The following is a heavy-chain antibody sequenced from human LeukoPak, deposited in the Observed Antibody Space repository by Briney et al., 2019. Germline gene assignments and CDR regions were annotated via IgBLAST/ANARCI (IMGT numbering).Heavy chain of an antibody. CDR1: GFTFSSYA. D-gene: IGHD3-22*01. J-gene: IGHJ4*02. CDR2: ISGSGGST. Sequence: PGGSLRLSCAASGFTFSSYAMSWVRQAPEKGLEWVSAISGSGGSTYYADSVKGRFTISRDNSKNTLYLQMNSLRAEDTAVYYCAKSGMGITMIVVVISHLDYWGQGTLVTVSS. CDR3: AKSGMGITMIVVVISHLDY. V-gene: IGHV3-23*01.